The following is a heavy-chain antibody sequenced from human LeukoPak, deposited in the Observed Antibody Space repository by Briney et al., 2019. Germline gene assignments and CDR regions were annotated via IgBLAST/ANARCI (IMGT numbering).Heavy chain of an antibody. D-gene: IGHD6-19*01. CDR2: INHSGSP. CDR3: AAFRQWLVILDY. Sequence: SETLSLTCAVYGGSFSGYYWSWIRQPPGQGLEWIGEINHSGSPNYNPSLKSRVTISVDTSKNQFSLKLSSVTAADTAVYYCAAFRQWLVILDYWGQGTLVTVSS. CDR1: GGSFSGYY. J-gene: IGHJ4*02. V-gene: IGHV4-34*01.